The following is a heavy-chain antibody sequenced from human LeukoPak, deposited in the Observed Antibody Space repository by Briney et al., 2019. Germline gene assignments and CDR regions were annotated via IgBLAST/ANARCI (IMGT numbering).Heavy chain of an antibody. CDR2: IIPIFGTA. V-gene: IGHV1-69*05. CDR3: ASLGYSSSWYNDY. J-gene: IGHJ4*02. D-gene: IGHD6-13*01. Sequence: ASVKVSCKASGGTFSSYAISWVRQAPGQGLEWMGRIIPIFGTANYAQKFQGRVTITTDESTSTAYMELSSLRSEDTAVYYCASLGYSSSWYNDYWGQGTLVTVSS. CDR1: GGTFSSYA.